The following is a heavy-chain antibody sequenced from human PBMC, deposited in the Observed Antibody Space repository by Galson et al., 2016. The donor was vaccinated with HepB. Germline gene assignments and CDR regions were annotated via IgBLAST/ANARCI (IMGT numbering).Heavy chain of an antibody. J-gene: IGHJ4*02. CDR2: IIPLFGTT. CDR1: GGTFSNPG. D-gene: IGHD3-9*01. Sequence: SVKVSCKASGGTFSNPGISWVRQAPGQGLEWMGGIIPLFGTTKYSQKFQGRVTITADASRSTVYMELSSLTSDDAAVYYCAWGRAGYHPDHWGRGTLVSVSS. CDR3: AWGRAGYHPDH. V-gene: IGHV1-69*13.